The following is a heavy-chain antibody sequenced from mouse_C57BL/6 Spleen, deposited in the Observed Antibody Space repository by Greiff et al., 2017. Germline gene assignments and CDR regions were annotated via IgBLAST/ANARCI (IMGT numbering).Heavy chain of an antibody. Sequence: VQLQQPGPELVKPGASVKISCKASGYAFSSSWMNWVKQRPGKGLEWIGRIYPGDGDTNYNGKFKGKATLTADKSSSTAYMQLSSLTSEDSAVYFCARMLGDYCGRGTTLTVSS. J-gene: IGHJ2*01. CDR3: ARMLGDY. D-gene: IGHD3-3*01. CDR2: IYPGDGDT. CDR1: GYAFSSSW. V-gene: IGHV1-82*01.